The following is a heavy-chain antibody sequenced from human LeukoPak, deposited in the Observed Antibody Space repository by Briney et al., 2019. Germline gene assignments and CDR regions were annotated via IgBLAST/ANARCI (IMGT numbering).Heavy chain of an antibody. V-gene: IGHV3-30*02. CDR1: GFTFSSYG. CDR3: AKAHRPIFGVVISYYMDV. D-gene: IGHD3-3*01. CDR2: IRYDGSNK. J-gene: IGHJ6*03. Sequence: GGSLRLSCAASGFTFSSYGMHWVRQAPGKGLEWVAFIRYDGSNKYYADSVKGRFTISRDNSKNTLYLQMNSLRAEDTAVYYCAKAHRPIFGVVISYYMDVWGKGTTVTVSS.